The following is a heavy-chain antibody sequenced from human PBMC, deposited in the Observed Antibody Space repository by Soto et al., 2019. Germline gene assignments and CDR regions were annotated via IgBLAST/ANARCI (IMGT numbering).Heavy chain of an antibody. CDR1: GGTFSSYA. CDR3: ARHSGYDYVFDY. J-gene: IGHJ4*02. CDR2: INPNNGDT. D-gene: IGHD5-12*01. V-gene: IGHV1-2*02. Sequence: QVQLVQSGAEVKKPGSSVKVSCKASGGTFSSYAISWVRQAPGQGLEWMGWINPNNGDTNYAQKFQGRVTMTRDTSTSTAYMELSSLRFDDTAVYYCARHSGYDYVFDYWGQGTLVTVSS.